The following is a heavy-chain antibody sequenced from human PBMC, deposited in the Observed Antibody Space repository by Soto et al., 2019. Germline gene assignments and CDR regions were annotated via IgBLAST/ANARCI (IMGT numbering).Heavy chain of an antibody. V-gene: IGHV1-8*01. D-gene: IGHD3-16*01. CDR2: MNPNSGNT. J-gene: IGHJ4*02. Sequence: QVQLVQSGAEVKKPGASVKVSCKASGYTFTSYDINWVRQATGQGLEWMGWMNPNSGNTGYAEKFQGRVTMTRNTSLATTDMELSGLGSEDTAVYYCASAWGTPRDYWGQGTLVTVSS. CDR3: ASAWGTPRDY. CDR1: GYTFTSYD.